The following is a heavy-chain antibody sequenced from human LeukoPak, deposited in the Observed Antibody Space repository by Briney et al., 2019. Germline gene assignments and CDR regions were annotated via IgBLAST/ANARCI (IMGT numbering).Heavy chain of an antibody. CDR1: GGSISSSNW. CDR3: ARDPDAYYGSGSYVGDAFDI. V-gene: IGHV4-4*02. J-gene: IGHJ3*02. Sequence: SETLSLTCAVSGGSISSSNWWSWVRRPPGKGLEWIGEIYHSGSTNYNPSLKSRVTISVDKSKNQFSLKLSSVTAADTAVYYCARDPDAYYGSGSYVGDAFDIWGQGTMVTVSS. D-gene: IGHD3-10*01. CDR2: IYHSGST.